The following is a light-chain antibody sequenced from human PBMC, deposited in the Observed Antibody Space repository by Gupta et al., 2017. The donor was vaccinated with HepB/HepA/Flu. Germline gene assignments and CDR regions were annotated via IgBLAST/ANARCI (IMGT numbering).Light chain of an antibody. CDR3: SSYTISSTEI. CDR1: SSDVGGYNY. CDR2: YVS. J-gene: IGLJ2*01. Sequence: QSALTQPASVSGSPGQSITISCTATSSDVGGYNYVSWYQQLPGKAPKVLIYYVSNRPSGVSDRFSGSKSGYTASLTISGLQAQDEADYYCSSYTISSTEIFGGGTKLTVL. V-gene: IGLV2-14*03.